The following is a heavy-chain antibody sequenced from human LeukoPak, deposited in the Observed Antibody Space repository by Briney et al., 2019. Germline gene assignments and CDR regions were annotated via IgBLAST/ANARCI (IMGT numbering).Heavy chain of an antibody. CDR3: ARGGREIYYYYYGMDV. Sequence: GGSLRLSCAASGSTFNSYAMHWVRQAPGKGLDWVAVISYDGSNKYLAGSVKGRFTISRDNSKNTLYLQMNSLRVEDTAVYYCARGGREIYYYYYGMDVWGLGTTVTVSS. CDR1: GSTFNSYA. V-gene: IGHV3-30*04. CDR2: ISYDGSNK. J-gene: IGHJ6*02. D-gene: IGHD1-26*01.